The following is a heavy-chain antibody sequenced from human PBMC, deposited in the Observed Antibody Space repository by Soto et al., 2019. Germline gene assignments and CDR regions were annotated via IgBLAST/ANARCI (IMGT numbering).Heavy chain of an antibody. Sequence: ASVKVSCKASGYTFTTYGISWVRQAPGQGLEWMGWISVYNGNTNYAQKLQGRVTMTTDTSTSTVYMELRSLRADDTAVYYCARDRGQLVVYSYGIDVWAQRTTVTVSS. J-gene: IGHJ6*02. CDR1: GYTFTTYG. CDR3: ARDRGQLVVYSYGIDV. CDR2: ISVYNGNT. V-gene: IGHV1-18*01. D-gene: IGHD6-6*01.